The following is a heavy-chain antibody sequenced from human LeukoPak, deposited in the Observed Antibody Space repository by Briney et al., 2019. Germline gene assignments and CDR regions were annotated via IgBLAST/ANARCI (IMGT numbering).Heavy chain of an antibody. D-gene: IGHD3-22*01. CDR3: ARDKYYYDSSAYYYFDY. Sequence: SETLSLTRTVSGVSISSYYWSWIRQPAGKGLEWIGRIYTIGSTNYNPSLKSRLTMSVDTSKNQFSLKLSSVTAADSAVYYCARDKYYYDSSAYYYFDYWGQGTLVTVSS. CDR1: GVSISSYY. CDR2: IYTIGST. J-gene: IGHJ4*02. V-gene: IGHV4-4*07.